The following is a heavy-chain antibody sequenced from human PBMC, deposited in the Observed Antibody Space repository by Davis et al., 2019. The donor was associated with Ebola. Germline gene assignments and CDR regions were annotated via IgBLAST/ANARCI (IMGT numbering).Heavy chain of an antibody. J-gene: IGHJ4*02. Sequence: AASVQVSCKASGYTFTSYGISWVRQAPGQGLEWMGWINPHNGNTNYAQNVQGRVTMTTDTSTTTAYMEVGSLTSDDTAVYFCARAQFPTTSDHWGQGTLVTVSS. CDR3: ARAQFPTTSDH. CDR2: INPHNGNT. V-gene: IGHV1-18*04. CDR1: GYTFTSYG. D-gene: IGHD1-1*01.